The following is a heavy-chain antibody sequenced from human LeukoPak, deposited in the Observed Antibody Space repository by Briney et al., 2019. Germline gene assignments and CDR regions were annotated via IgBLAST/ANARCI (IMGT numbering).Heavy chain of an antibody. CDR2: INPRGGST. CDR3: ARDFARYGDNYYDNDD. J-gene: IGHJ6*03. Sequence: ASVKVSCKASGYTFTSYYMHWVRQAPGQGLEWMGIINPRGGSTSYAQKFQGRVTMTRDTSTSTVYMELSSLRSEDTAVYYCARDFARYGDNYYDNDDWGKGTTVTVSS. D-gene: IGHD3-9*01. V-gene: IGHV1-46*01. CDR1: GYTFTSYY.